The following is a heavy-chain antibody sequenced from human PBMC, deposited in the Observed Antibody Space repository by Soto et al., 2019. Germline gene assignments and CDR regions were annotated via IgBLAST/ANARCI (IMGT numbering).Heavy chain of an antibody. CDR1: GFTFSSYG. CDR2: IWYDGSNK. J-gene: IGHJ6*02. V-gene: IGHV3-33*01. D-gene: IGHD3-3*01. CDR3: ARDYEASGGYYFPYYYYGMDV. Sequence: GGSLRLSCAASGFTFSSYGMHWVRQAPGKGLEWVAVIWYDGSNKYYADSVKGRFTISRDNSKNTLYLQMNSLRAEDTAVYYCARDYEASGGYYFPYYYYGMDVWGQGTTVTVSS.